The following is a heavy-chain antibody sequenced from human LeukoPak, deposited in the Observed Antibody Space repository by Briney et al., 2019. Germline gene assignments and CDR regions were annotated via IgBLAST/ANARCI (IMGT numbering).Heavy chain of an antibody. Sequence: KASETLSLTCTLPRGSITSYYWSCSRQPPGKRLEWSGYIYYSVSTNYNPSLKSRVTISVDTSKNQFSLKLSSVTAADTAVYYCARGGGFWSGYYLDYWGQGTLVTVSS. CDR2: IYYSVST. V-gene: IGHV4-59*01. J-gene: IGHJ4*02. CDR3: ARGGGFWSGYYLDY. CDR1: RGSITSYY. D-gene: IGHD3-3*01.